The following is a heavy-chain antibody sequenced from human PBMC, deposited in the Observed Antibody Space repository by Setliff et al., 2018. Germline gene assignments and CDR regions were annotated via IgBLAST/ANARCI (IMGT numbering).Heavy chain of an antibody. CDR1: GGSFSGYY. CDR3: ARGERRWLRFSLDY. J-gene: IGHJ4*02. CDR2: INHSGST. D-gene: IGHD5-12*01. Sequence: PSETLSLTCAVYGGSFSGYYWSWIRQPPGKGLEWIGEINHSGSTNYNPSLKSRVTISVGTSKNQFSLKLSSVTAADTAVYYCARGERRWLRFSLDYWGQGTLVTVSS. V-gene: IGHV4-34*01.